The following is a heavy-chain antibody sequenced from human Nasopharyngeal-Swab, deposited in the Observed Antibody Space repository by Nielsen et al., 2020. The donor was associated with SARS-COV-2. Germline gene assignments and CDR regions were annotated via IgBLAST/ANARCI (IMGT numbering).Heavy chain of an antibody. CDR1: GFTFSSYS. D-gene: IGHD3-3*01. J-gene: IGHJ6*02. Sequence: GGSLRLSCAASGFTFSSYSMNWVRQAPGKGLEWVSYISSSSSTIYYADSVKGRSTISRDNAKNSLYLQMNSLRDEDTAVYYCARGATILGGHASRMDVWGQGTTVTVSS. V-gene: IGHV3-48*02. CDR3: ARGATILGGHASRMDV. CDR2: ISSSSSTI.